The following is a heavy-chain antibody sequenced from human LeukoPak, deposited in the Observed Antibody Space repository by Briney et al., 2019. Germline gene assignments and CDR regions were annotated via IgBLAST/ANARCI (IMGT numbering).Heavy chain of an antibody. J-gene: IGHJ4*02. D-gene: IGHD3-10*01. CDR1: ENSVPANRVT. CDR2: TYYRSNWLY. Sequence: SQTVPLTCLLSENSVPANRVTWHWLRQSPSRALKRLGRTYYRSNWLYDFAPSVRSRITTNADTSKNHFSLHLNSVTPEDTAVYYCARAGSGHSTYWGQGTLVTVSS. CDR3: ARAGSGHSTY. V-gene: IGHV6-1*01.